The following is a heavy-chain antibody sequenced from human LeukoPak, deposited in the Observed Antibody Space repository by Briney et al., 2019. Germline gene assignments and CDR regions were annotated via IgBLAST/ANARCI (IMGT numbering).Heavy chain of an antibody. CDR2: IYSGGST. CDR1: GFTVSSNY. J-gene: IGHJ4*02. CDR3: ARDHYYYDSSGDHFDY. V-gene: IGHV3-66*01. Sequence: GGSLRLSCAASGFTVSSNYMSWVRQAPGKGLEWVSVIYSGGSTYYADSVKGRFTISRDNSKNTLYLQMNSLRAEDTAVYYCARDHYYYDSSGDHFDYWGQGTLVTVSS. D-gene: IGHD3-22*01.